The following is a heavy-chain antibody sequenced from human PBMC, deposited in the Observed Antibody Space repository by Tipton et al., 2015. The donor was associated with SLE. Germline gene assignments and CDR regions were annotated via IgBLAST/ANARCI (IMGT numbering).Heavy chain of an antibody. D-gene: IGHD4-17*01. V-gene: IGHV3-21*03. Sequence: SLRLSCAASGFTFSNYFMNWVRQAPGKGLEWVSSVSSSSSYIYYADSLKGRFTVSRDNAKHSLYLQMNSLRAEDTAVYYCARRDYGDYLYYFDYWGQGTLVTVSS. CDR2: VSSSSSYI. CDR1: GFTFSNYF. J-gene: IGHJ4*02. CDR3: ARRDYGDYLYYFDY.